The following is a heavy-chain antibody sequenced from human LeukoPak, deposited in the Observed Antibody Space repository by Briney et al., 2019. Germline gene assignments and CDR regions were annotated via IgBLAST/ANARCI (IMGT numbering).Heavy chain of an antibody. CDR3: ARVDIVVVPAANYYYMDV. CDR2: IYYSGST. CDR1: GGSISSGGYY. D-gene: IGHD2-2*01. Sequence: SQTLSLTCTVSGGSISSGGYYWSWIRQHPGKGLEWIGYIYYSGSTYYNPSLKSRVTISVDTSKNQFSLKLSSVTAADTAVYYCARVDIVVVPAANYYYMDVWGKGTTVTVPS. J-gene: IGHJ6*03. V-gene: IGHV4-31*03.